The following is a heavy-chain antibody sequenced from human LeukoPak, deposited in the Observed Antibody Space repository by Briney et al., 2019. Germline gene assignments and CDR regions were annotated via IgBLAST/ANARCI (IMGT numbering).Heavy chain of an antibody. V-gene: IGHV3-33*08. J-gene: IGHJ6*02. CDR1: GFTFSSYG. D-gene: IGHD3-10*01. Sequence: GGSLRLPCAASGFTFSSYGMHWVRQAPGKGLEWVAVIWYDGSNKYYADSVKGRFTISRDNSKNTLYLQMNSLRAEDTAVYYCARDTVGTMVRGVIIYYGMDVWGQGTTVTVSS. CDR3: ARDTVGTMVRGVIIYYGMDV. CDR2: IWYDGSNK.